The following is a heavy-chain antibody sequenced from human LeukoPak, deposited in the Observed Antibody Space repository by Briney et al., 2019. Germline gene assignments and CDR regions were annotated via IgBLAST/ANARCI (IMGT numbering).Heavy chain of an antibody. CDR1: GFTFSSYS. CDR3: AGDIYYDSSGYYGSVY. V-gene: IGHV3-48*04. D-gene: IGHD3-22*01. J-gene: IGHJ4*02. Sequence: GGSLRLSCAASGFTFSSYSMNWVRQAPGKGLEWVSYISSSSSTIYYADSVKGRFTISRDNAKNSLYLQMNSLRAEDTAVYYCAGDIYYDSSGYYGSVYWGQGTLVTVSS. CDR2: ISSSSSTI.